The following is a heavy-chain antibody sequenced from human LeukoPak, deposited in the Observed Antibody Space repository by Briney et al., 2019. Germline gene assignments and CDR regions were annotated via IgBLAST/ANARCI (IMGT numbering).Heavy chain of an antibody. V-gene: IGHV3-74*01. CDR2: INSDGSST. J-gene: IGHJ4*01. Sequence: GGSLRLSCAASGFTFSSYWMHWVRQAPGKGLVWVSRINSDGSSTSYADSVKGRFTISRDNAKNTLYLQMNSLRAEDTAVYYCARGGRDGYNFYYFDYWGQEPWSPSPQ. D-gene: IGHD5-24*01. CDR3: ARGGRDGYNFYYFDY. CDR1: GFTFSSYW.